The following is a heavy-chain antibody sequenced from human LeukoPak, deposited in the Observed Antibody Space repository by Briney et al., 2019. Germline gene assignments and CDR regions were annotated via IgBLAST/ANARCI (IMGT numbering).Heavy chain of an antibody. CDR2: IYYSGST. D-gene: IGHD5-18*01. CDR3: ARLTVDTAILFDY. CDR1: GGSISSYY. V-gene: IGHV4-59*08. Sequence: SETLSLTCTVSGGSISSYYWSWIRQPPGKGLERLGYIYYSGSTNYNPSLKSRVTISVDTSKNQFSLKLSSVTAADTAVYYCARLTVDTAILFDYWGQGTLVTVSS. J-gene: IGHJ4*02.